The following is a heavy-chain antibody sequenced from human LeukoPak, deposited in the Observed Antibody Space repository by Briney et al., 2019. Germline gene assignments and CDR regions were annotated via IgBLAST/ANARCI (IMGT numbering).Heavy chain of an antibody. CDR2: IYLSGNT. CDR3: AREWFGEFLHAFDL. D-gene: IGHD3-10*01. J-gene: IGHJ3*01. V-gene: IGHV4-61*02. CDR1: GGSISSGSYY. Sequence: PSQTLSLTCTVSGGSISSGSYYWSWIRQPAGNGLEWIGRIYLSGNTNYNPSLKSRVTISLDTSKNQISLKLSSVTAADAAVYYCAREWFGEFLHAFDLWGQGTMVTVSS.